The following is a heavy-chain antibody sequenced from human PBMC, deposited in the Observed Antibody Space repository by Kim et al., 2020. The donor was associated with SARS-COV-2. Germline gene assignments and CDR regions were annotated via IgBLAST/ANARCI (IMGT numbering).Heavy chain of an antibody. J-gene: IGHJ4*02. V-gene: IGHV4-59*01. CDR2: IYYSGST. CDR3: ARDQRGYIHYGSGSYGEFDY. CDR1: GGSISSYY. D-gene: IGHD3-10*01. Sequence: SETLSLTCTVSGGSISSYYWSWIRQPPGKGLEWIGYIYYSGSTNYNPSLKSRVTISVDTSKNQFSLKLSSVTAADTAVYYCARDQRGYIHYGSGSYGEFDYWGQGTLVTVSS.